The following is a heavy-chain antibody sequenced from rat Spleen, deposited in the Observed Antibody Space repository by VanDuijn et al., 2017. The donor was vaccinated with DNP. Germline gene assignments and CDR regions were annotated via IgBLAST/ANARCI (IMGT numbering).Heavy chain of an antibody. CDR3: ARGLNYGGYNYYWYFDF. D-gene: IGHD1-11*01. Sequence: EVQLQESGPGLVKPSQSLSLTCSVTGYSITSNYWGWIRKFPGNKMEWMGYINYSGSTGYNPSLKSRISITRDTSKNQFFLQLNSVTTEDTATYYCARGLNYGGYNYYWYFDFWGPGIMVTVSS. CDR2: INYSGST. V-gene: IGHV3-1*01. J-gene: IGHJ1*01. CDR1: GYSITSNY.